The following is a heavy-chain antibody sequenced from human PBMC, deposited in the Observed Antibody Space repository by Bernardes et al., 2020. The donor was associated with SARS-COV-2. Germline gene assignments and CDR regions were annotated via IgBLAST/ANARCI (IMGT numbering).Heavy chain of an antibody. CDR1: GFTFSNAW. V-gene: IGHV3-15*07. J-gene: IGHJ4*02. D-gene: IGHD3-22*01. CDR3: TTGAEIYYDSSGFSYYFDF. CDR2: IKRKTDGGTT. Sequence: GGSLRLSCAASGFTFSNAWMNWVRQAPGKGLEWVGHIKRKTDGGTTDYAAPVQGRFTISGDDSKNTMYLQMNSLKTEDTAVYYCTTGAEIYYDSSGFSYYFDFWGQGTLVTVSS.